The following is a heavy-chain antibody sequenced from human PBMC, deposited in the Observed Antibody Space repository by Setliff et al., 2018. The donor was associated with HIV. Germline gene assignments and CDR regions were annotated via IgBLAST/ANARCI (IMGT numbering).Heavy chain of an antibody. Sequence: SETLSLTCSVPSGSISVYYWSWVRQPPGRGLEWIGYVSYSGSTSYNPTLNSRVTMSVDTSKNQFSLKLSSVTAADTAVYYCARVAPYCGMDVWGQGTTVTVSS. CDR2: VSYSGST. J-gene: IGHJ6*02. CDR3: ARVAPYCGMDV. V-gene: IGHV4-59*01. CDR1: SGSISVYY.